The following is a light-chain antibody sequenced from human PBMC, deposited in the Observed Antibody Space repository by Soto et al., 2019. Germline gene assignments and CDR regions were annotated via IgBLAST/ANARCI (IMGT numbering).Light chain of an antibody. CDR2: GAS. J-gene: IGKJ4*01. CDR3: QPYGSSLGVP. V-gene: IGKV3-20*01. Sequence: EIGLTQSPGTVSLSPGERATLSCRASQSVSSSYLAWYQQKPGQAPRLLIYGASSRATGIPDRFSGSGSGTDFTLTISRLEPEDFAVYYCQPYGSSLGVPFGGGSKVDNK. CDR1: QSVSSSY.